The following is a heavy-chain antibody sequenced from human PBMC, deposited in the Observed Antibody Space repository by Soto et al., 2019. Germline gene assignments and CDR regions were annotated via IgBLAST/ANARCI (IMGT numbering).Heavy chain of an antibody. CDR1: GESVNGYY. V-gene: IGHV4-34*01. CDR3: ATRITVFGLLIPPFDP. CDR2: INHTGGS. J-gene: IGHJ5*02. D-gene: IGHD3-3*01. Sequence: SETLSLTRAVYGESVNGYYWNCLRQPPGKGLEWIGEINHTGGSHYNPSLKSRVTMSVDTSKNQFSLRLSSVTAADTTIYYCATRITVFGLLIPPFDPWGQGTQVT.